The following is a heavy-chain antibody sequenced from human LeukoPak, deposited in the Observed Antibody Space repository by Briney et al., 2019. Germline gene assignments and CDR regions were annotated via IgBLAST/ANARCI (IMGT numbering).Heavy chain of an antibody. V-gene: IGHV4-61*01. J-gene: IGHJ6*02. CDR3: ARGISTTWNNYYYGLDV. CDR2: ISFRGRT. Sequence: PSETLSLTCTVSGGSVSSGSYYWNWIRQPLGKGLEWIGYISFRGRTNYSPSLKSRVTISVDTSKTQSSLKLSSVTAADTAVYYCARGISTTWNNYYYGLDVWGQGTTVTVSS. D-gene: IGHD2-2*01. CDR1: GGSVSSGSYY.